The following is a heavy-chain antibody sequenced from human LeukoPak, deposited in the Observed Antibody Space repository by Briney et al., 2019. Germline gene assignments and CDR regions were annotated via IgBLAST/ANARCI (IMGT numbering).Heavy chain of an antibody. J-gene: IGHJ4*02. Sequence: GGSLRLSCAASGFTFSNYGMHWVRQAPGKGLEWVAVISYDGSNKYYADSVKGRFTISRDNSKNTLYLQMNSLRAEDTAVYYCAKGPVGYSSGWLDYWGQGTLVTVSS. CDR3: AKGPVGYSSGWLDY. V-gene: IGHV3-30*18. CDR1: GFTFSNYG. CDR2: ISYDGSNK. D-gene: IGHD6-19*01.